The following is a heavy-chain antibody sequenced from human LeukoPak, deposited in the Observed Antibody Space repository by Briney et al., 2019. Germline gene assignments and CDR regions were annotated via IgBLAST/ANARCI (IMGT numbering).Heavy chain of an antibody. J-gene: IGHJ4*02. CDR2: INPNGGDT. CDR3: TRGSACSGGNCYSD. Sequence: ASVKVSCKASGYTFTGYYIHWVRQAPGQGLEWMGRINPNGGDTNYAQKFQGRVTMTRDTSISTAYMELSRLRSDDTAVYYCTRGSACSGGNCYSDWGQGTLVTVSS. D-gene: IGHD2-15*01. V-gene: IGHV1-2*06. CDR1: GYTFTGYY.